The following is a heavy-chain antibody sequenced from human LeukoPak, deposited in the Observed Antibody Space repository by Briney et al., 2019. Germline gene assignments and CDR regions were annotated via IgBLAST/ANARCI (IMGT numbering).Heavy chain of an antibody. J-gene: IGHJ4*02. V-gene: IGHV3-43*02. CDR3: AKDYY. CDR1: GFTFDDYP. CDR2: ISGDGATT. Sequence: QPGGSLRLSRAASGFTFDDYPMHWVRQVPGKGLEWVSLISGDGATTYYADSFKGRFTISRDNSKNSLFLQMNSLRTEDTALYYCAKDYYWGQGTLVTVSS.